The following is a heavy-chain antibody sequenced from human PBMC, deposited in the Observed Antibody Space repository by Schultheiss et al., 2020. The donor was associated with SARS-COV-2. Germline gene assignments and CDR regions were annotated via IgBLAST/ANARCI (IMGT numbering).Heavy chain of an antibody. CDR1: GFTFSSYA. J-gene: IGHJ6*02. CDR3: VKGLRRYCNNNSCYSHTYDYYYYGMDV. Sequence: GGSLRLSCSASGFTFSSYAMHWVRQAPGKGLEYVSAIRSNGCSTYYANSLKGRFTISRDNSKNTLYLQMSSLRAEDTAVYYCVKGLRRYCNNNSCYSHTYDYYYYGMDVWGQGTTVTVSS. V-gene: IGHV3-64D*06. D-gene: IGHD2-2*01. CDR2: IRSNGCST.